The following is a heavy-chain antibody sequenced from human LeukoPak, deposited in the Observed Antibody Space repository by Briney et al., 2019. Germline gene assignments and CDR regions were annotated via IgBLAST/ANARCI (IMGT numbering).Heavy chain of an antibody. CDR2: LNRNGDIT. D-gene: IGHD2-21*02. CDR3: ARVLAYCGGDCYSTFDY. V-gene: IGHV3-20*04. Sequence: PGGSLRLSCAASGFTFDDYGMSWVRQAPGKGLEWVSGLNRNGDITGYADSVKGRFIISRDNARNSLYLQMNSLRAEDTALYYCARVLAYCGGDCYSTFDYWGQGTLVTVSS. J-gene: IGHJ4*02. CDR1: GFTFDDYG.